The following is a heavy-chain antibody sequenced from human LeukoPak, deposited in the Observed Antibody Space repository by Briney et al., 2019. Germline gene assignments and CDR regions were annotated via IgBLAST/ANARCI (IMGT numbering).Heavy chain of an antibody. D-gene: IGHD2-21*02. CDR2: ISYTGDIK. V-gene: IGHV3-30*03. CDR3: ARDPAGTATNWFDP. J-gene: IGHJ5*02. Sequence: PGRSLRLSCAASGFTFNNYVMHWVRQAPGKGLEWVAVISYTGDIKTYAGSVKGRFTISRDNSKNTLYLQMNSLRPEDTAVYYCARDPAGTATNWFDPGGQGTLVTVS. CDR1: GFTFNNYV.